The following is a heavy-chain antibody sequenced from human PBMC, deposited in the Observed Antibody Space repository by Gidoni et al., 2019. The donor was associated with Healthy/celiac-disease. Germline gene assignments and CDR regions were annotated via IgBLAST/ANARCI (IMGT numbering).Heavy chain of an antibody. CDR3: AREAQGGSYSPLSY. D-gene: IGHD1-26*01. CDR2: IIPIFGTA. Sequence: QVQLVQSGAEVKKLGSWLRSPCKPLGATSSSYAISWLRQAPGQGLEWMGGIIPIFGTANYAQKFQGRVTITADESTSTAYMELSSLRSEDTAVYYCAREAQGGSYSPLSYWGQGTLVTVSS. CDR1: GATSSSYA. V-gene: IGHV1-69*01. J-gene: IGHJ4*02.